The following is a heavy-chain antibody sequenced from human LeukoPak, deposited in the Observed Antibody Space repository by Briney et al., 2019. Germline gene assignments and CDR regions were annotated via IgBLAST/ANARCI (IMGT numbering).Heavy chain of an antibody. J-gene: IGHJ4*02. D-gene: IGHD5-18*01. CDR2: ISSSSSYI. CDR1: GFTFSSYS. CDR3: ARVIGVYSYGRSDY. Sequence: GGSLRLSYAASGFTFSSYSMNWVRQAPGKGLEWVSSISSSSSYIYYADSVKGRFTISRDNAKNSLYLQMNSLRAEDTAVYYCARVIGVYSYGRSDYWGQGTLVTVSS. V-gene: IGHV3-21*01.